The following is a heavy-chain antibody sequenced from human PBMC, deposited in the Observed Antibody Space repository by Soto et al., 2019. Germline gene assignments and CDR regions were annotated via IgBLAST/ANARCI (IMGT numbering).Heavy chain of an antibody. D-gene: IGHD4-4*01. CDR2: IYYSGST. CDR1: GGSISSYY. Sequence: SETLSLTCTVSGGSISSYYWSWIRQPPGKGLEWIGYIYYSGSTNYNPSLKSRVTISVDTSKNQFSLKLSSVTAADTAVYYCARTVDFDYWGQGTLVTVSS. CDR3: ARTVDFDY. J-gene: IGHJ4*02. V-gene: IGHV4-59*01.